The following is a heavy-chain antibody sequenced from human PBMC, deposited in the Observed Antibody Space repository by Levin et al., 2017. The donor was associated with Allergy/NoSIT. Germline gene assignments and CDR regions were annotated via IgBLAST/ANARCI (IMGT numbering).Heavy chain of an antibody. V-gene: IGHV3-33*01. D-gene: IGHD4-11*01. J-gene: IGHJ4*02. Sequence: GESLKISCAASGFTFSSYGFHWVRLASGKGLEWVAVIWYDGSKKYYADSVKGRFTISRDNSKSTLYLQMNSLRVEDTDVYYCARDIGTVGPDYDNWGQGTLVTVSS. CDR2: IWYDGSKK. CDR3: ARDIGTVGPDYDN. CDR1: GFTFSSYG.